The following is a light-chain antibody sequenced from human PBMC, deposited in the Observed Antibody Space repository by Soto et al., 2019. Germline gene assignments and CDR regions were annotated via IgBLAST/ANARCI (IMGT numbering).Light chain of an antibody. CDR1: QSVSSSY. J-gene: IGKJ1*01. CDR2: GAS. Sequence: EIVLTQSPGTLSLSPGERATLSCRASQSVSSSYLAWYQQKPGQAPRLLIYGASSRATGIPDRFSGSGSGTDFTLTISRLEPEDFAVYYCQQRRAFGQGTKVEIQ. V-gene: IGKV3-20*01. CDR3: QQRRA.